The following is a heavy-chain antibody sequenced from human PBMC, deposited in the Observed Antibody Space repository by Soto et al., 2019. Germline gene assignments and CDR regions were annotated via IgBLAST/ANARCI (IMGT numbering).Heavy chain of an antibody. J-gene: IGHJ5*02. CDR2: IYYSGST. V-gene: IGHV4-59*08. CDR1: GGSISSYY. CDR3: ARPRDCSSTSCYGALDP. D-gene: IGHD2-2*01. Sequence: PSETLSLTCTVSGGSISSYYWSWIRQPPGKGLEWIGYIYYSGSTNYNPSLKSRVTITVDTSKNQISLKLRSVTAADTAVYYCARPRDCSSTSCYGALDPWGQGTLVTVS.